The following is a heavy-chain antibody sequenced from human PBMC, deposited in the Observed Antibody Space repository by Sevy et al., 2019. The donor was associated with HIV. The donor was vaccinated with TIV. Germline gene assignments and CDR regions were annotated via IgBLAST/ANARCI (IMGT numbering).Heavy chain of an antibody. V-gene: IGHV1-24*01. CDR2: FDPEDGET. J-gene: IGHJ4*02. Sequence: ASVKVSCKVSGYTLNKLSMHWVRQAPGKGLEWMGSFDPEDGETFYAQKFQGRVTMTEDTSTDTAYMELSSLRSEDTAVYYCAATKDYYESSGPPFDYWGLGTLVTVSS. CDR1: GYTLNKLS. D-gene: IGHD3-22*01. CDR3: AATKDYYESSGPPFDY.